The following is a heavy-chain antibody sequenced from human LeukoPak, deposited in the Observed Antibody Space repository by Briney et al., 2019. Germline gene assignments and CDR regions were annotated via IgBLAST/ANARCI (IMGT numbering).Heavy chain of an antibody. CDR1: GGSFSGYY. CDR3: ARHIKGYCSGGSCYSYFDY. V-gene: IGHV4-34*01. D-gene: IGHD2-15*01. CDR2: INHSGST. Sequence: SETLSLTCAVYGGSFSGYYWSWIRQPPGKGLEWIGEINHSGSTNYNPSLKSRVTISVDTSKNQFSLKLSSVTAADTAVYYCARHIKGYCSGGSCYSYFDYWGQGTLVTVSS. J-gene: IGHJ4*02.